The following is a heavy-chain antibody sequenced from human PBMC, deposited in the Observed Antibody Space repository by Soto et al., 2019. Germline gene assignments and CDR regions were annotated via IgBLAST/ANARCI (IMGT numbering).Heavy chain of an antibody. V-gene: IGHV1-3*01. CDR3: ARVMYYYDSSTYDYAGFDY. Sequence: ASVKVSCKASGYTFTSYAMYWVRQAPRQRLEWMGWINAGNGNTKYSQKFQDRVTITRDTSASTAYMELSSLRSEDTAVYYCARVMYYYDSSTYDYAGFDYWGQGTLVTVSS. CDR2: INAGNGNT. J-gene: IGHJ4*02. D-gene: IGHD3-22*01. CDR1: GYTFTSYA.